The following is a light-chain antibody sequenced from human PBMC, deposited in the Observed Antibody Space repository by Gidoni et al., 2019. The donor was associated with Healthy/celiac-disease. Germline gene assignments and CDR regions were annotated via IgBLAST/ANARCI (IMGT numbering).Light chain of an antibody. V-gene: IGLV2-14*03. Sequence: QSALTQPASVSASPGQSITISCTGTSSDVGGYNYVSWYQQHPGKAPKLMIYDVSNRPSGVSNRFSGSKSGNTASLTISGLQAEDEADYYCSSYTSSSISFGGGTKLTVL. CDR2: DVS. CDR1: SSDVGGYNY. CDR3: SSYTSSSIS. J-gene: IGLJ2*01.